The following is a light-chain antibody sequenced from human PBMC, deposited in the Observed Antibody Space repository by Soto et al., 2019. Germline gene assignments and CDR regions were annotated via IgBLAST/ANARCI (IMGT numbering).Light chain of an antibody. CDR1: NSDLGDYNF. CDR3: SSYPSTSTHVV. CDR2: EVY. J-gene: IGLJ2*01. Sequence: QSALTQPASVSGSPGQSITISCTGTNSDLGDYNFVSWYQQHQDKAPKLIIFEVYNRPTGVSHRFSGSKSGKTASLTISRLHADDEAEYFCSSYPSTSTHVVFGGGTQLTVL. V-gene: IGLV2-14*01.